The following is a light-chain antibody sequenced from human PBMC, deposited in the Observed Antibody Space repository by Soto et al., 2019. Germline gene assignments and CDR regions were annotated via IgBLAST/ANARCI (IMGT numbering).Light chain of an antibody. CDR2: GAS. Sequence: EIVLTQSPGTLSLSPGERATLSCRASQSVSSSYLAWYQQKPGQAPRLLIYGASNRATGIPDRFSGSGSGTDFTLTISRLEPEDFAVYYCQQRSNWPAFGGGTKVDI. CDR3: QQRSNWPA. J-gene: IGKJ4*01. V-gene: IGKV3D-20*02. CDR1: QSVSSSY.